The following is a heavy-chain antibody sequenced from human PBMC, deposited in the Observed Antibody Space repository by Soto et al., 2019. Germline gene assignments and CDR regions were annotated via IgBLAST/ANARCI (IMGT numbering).Heavy chain of an antibody. CDR2: ISNYNGNT. CDR1: GFTFTGYA. V-gene: IGHV1-18*01. CDR3: ARAVINYYDSSGPLLV. D-gene: IGHD3-22*01. Sequence: ASVNVSCQASGFTFTGYAIKYVRQATGQGLEWMGWISNYNGNTHYAHNLQGRVTLTTDTSTSTVYMELRNLRSDDTAVYYCARAVINYYDSSGPLLVWGQGTLVNVSS. J-gene: IGHJ4*02.